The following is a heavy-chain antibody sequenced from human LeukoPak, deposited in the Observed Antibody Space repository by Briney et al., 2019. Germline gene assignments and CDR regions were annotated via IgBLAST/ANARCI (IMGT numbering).Heavy chain of an antibody. J-gene: IGHJ4*02. CDR2: INPSGGST. Sequence: ASVKVSCKASGYTFTSYYMHWVRQAPGQGLEWMGIINPSGGSTSYAQKFQGRVTMTRDTSTSTVYTELSSLRSEDTAVYYCARDPNTYHFDYWGQGTLVTVSS. V-gene: IGHV1-46*01. CDR1: GYTFTSYY. CDR3: ARDPNTYHFDY. D-gene: IGHD2-2*02.